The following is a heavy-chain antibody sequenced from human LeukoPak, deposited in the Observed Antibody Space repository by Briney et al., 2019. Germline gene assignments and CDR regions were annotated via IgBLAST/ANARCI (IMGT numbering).Heavy chain of an antibody. V-gene: IGHV4-59*01. CDR3: ARGGYSGYGGYYYYYGMDV. Sequence: SETLSLTCTASGGSISSYYWSWIRQPPGKGLEWIGYIYYSGSTNYNPSLKSRVTISVDTSKNQFSLKLSSVTAADTAVYYCARGGYSGYGGYYYYYGMDVWGQGTTVTVSS. CDR1: GGSISSYY. J-gene: IGHJ6*02. D-gene: IGHD5-12*01. CDR2: IYYSGST.